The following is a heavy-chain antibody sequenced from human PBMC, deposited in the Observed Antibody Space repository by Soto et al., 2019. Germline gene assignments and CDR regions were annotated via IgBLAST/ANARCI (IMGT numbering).Heavy chain of an antibody. CDR1: GYIFTDHL. CDR3: ARGAQGFFPVSGIYFYFDH. Sequence: ASVKVSCKTSGYIFTDHLIHWVRQSPGQGLQWVGWVHPDSGGTNVAQAFQDRVTMTADTSITTAYMDLARLRPDDTAIFYCARGAQGFFPVSGIYFYFDHWGQGTPVTVSS. CDR2: VHPDSGGT. J-gene: IGHJ4*02. V-gene: IGHV1-2*02. D-gene: IGHD3-22*01.